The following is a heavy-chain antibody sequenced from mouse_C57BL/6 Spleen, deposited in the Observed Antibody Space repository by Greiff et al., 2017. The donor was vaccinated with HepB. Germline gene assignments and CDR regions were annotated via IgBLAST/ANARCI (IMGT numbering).Heavy chain of an antibody. CDR2: IDPETGGT. J-gene: IGHJ2*01. CDR1: GYTFTDYE. CDR3: TREGDYDPGY. D-gene: IGHD2-4*01. Sequence: QVQLQQSGAELVRPGASVTLSCKASGYTFTDYEMHWVKQTPVHGLEWIGAIDPETGGTAYNQKFKGKAILTADKSSSTAYMGLRSLTSEDSAVYYCTREGDYDPGYWGQGTTLTVAS. V-gene: IGHV1-15*01.